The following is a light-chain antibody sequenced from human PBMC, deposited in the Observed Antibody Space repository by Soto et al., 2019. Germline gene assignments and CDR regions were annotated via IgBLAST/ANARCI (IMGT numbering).Light chain of an antibody. CDR3: QQYNNWRT. CDR1: QSVSSN. Sequence: EIVMTQSPATLSVSPGERATLSCRASQSVSSNLAWYQQKPGQAPRLLIYGASTRATGIPARFSGSGSGTEFTLTISGLQSEDFAVYYCQQYNNWRTFGGGTKVDIK. J-gene: IGKJ4*01. V-gene: IGKV3-15*01. CDR2: GAS.